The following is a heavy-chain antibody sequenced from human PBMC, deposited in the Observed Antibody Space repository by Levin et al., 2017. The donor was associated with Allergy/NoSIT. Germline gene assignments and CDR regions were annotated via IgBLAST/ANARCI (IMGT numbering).Heavy chain of an antibody. Sequence: PGGSLRLSCAGSGFAFINYAMHWVRQAPGKGLEWVALVSYDGRNKYFADSVKGRFTVSRDNPKNTMYLEINSLRVEDTAVYYCARQLYSYSSGWYDFWGQGTLVTVSS. D-gene: IGHD6-19*01. J-gene: IGHJ5*01. V-gene: IGHV3-30*04. CDR2: VSYDGRNK. CDR3: ARQLYSYSSGWYDF. CDR1: GFAFINYA.